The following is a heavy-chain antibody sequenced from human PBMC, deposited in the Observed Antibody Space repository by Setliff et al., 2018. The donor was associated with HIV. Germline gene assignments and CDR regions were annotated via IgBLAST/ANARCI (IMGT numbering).Heavy chain of an antibody. CDR1: GFSFSNYA. Sequence: PGGSLRLSCAASGFSFSNYAMSWVRQAPGKGLEWVSSVIRGGHNTFYADSVKGRFTVSRDNAKNSLYLQMNSLRAEDTAIYFCARDFTELASFDYWGQGTLVTVSS. CDR2: VIRGGHNT. D-gene: IGHD1-1*01. J-gene: IGHJ4*02. V-gene: IGHV3-23*01. CDR3: ARDFTELASFDY.